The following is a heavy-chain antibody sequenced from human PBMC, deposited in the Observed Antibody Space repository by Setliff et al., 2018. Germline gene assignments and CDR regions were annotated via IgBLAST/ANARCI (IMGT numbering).Heavy chain of an antibody. CDR2: IYWDDDK. J-gene: IGHJ4*02. CDR1: GFSLSNARMG. V-gene: IGHV2-26*01. CDR3: ARIYCSGGSCLYYFDY. D-gene: IGHD2-15*01. Sequence: SGPTLVNPTETLTLTCTVSGFSLSNARMGVSWIRQPPGKALEWLALIYWDDDKRYSPSLKSRLTISKDTSKSQVVLTMTNMDPVDTATYYCARIYCSGGSCLYYFDYWGQGTLVTVSS.